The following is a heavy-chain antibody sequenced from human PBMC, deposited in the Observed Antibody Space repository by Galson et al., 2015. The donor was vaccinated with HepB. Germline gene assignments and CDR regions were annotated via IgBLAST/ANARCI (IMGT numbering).Heavy chain of an antibody. D-gene: IGHD3-10*01. Sequence: SVKVSCKASGYTFTSYDINWVRQATGQGLEWMGWMNPNSGNTGYAQEFQGRVTMTRNTSISTAYMELSSLRSEDTAVYYCARGVRSGSYFYYYYYMDVWGKGTTVTVSS. J-gene: IGHJ6*03. V-gene: IGHV1-8*01. CDR3: ARGVRSGSYFYYYYYMDV. CDR2: MNPNSGNT. CDR1: GYTFTSYD.